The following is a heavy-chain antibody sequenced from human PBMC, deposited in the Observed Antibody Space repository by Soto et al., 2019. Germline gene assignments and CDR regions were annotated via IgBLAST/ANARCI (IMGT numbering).Heavy chain of an antibody. CDR3: ARETSGWSPHPFDY. V-gene: IGHV6-1*01. J-gene: IGHJ4*02. CDR1: GASVSSNSSA. CDR2: TYYRSKWYN. Sequence: TLSLTCAISGASVSSNSSAWNWIRQSPSRGLEWLGRTYYRSKWYNDYAVSVKSRITINPDTSKNQFSLQLNSVTPEDTAVYYCARETSGWSPHPFDYWGQGTLVTVSS. D-gene: IGHD6-19*01.